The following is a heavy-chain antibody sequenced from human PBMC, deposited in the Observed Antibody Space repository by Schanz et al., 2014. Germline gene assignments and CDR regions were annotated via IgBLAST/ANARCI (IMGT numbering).Heavy chain of an antibody. D-gene: IGHD1-1*01. CDR2: VFPNGIT. CDR3: ARDTTWRLDL. V-gene: IGHV4-61*02. J-gene: IGHJ2*01. Sequence: QVQLQESGPGLVKPSQTLSLTCTVSGGSIRSGTYYWSWIRQPAGKALEWVGRVFPNGITNYNPSLKSRGTISLDWPKNQCSRTLTSLTAADTAVYYCARDTTWRLDLWGRGTLVTVSS. CDR1: GGSIRSGTYY.